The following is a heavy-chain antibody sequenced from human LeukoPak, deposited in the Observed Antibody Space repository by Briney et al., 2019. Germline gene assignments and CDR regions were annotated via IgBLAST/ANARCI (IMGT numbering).Heavy chain of an antibody. J-gene: IGHJ4*02. CDR2: IIPILGIA. V-gene: IGHV1-69*04. CDR1: GGTFSSYA. D-gene: IGHD1-1*01. CDR3: AASGTSHQFDY. Sequence: SVKVSCKASGGTFSSYAISWVRQAPGQGLEWMGRIIPILGIANYAQKFQGRVTITADKSTSTAYMELSSLRSEDTAVYYCAASGTSHQFDYWGQGTLVTVSS.